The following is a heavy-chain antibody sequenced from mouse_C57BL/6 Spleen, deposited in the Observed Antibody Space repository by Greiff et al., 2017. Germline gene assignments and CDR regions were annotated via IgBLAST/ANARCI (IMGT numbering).Heavy chain of an antibody. Sequence: VQLQQSGPELVKPGASVKISCKASGYAFSSSWMNWVKQRPGKGLEWIGRIYPGDGDTNYNGKFKGKATLTADKSSSTAYMQLSSLTSEDSAVYFVERRNYYGPYAMDYWGQGTSVTVSS. CDR2: IYPGDGDT. V-gene: IGHV1-82*01. CDR3: ERRNYYGPYAMDY. D-gene: IGHD1-2*01. CDR1: GYAFSSSW. J-gene: IGHJ4*01.